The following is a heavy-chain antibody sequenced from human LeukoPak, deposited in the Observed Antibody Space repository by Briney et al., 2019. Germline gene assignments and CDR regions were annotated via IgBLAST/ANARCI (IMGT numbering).Heavy chain of an antibody. V-gene: IGHV1-18*01. J-gene: IGHJ3*02. CDR1: GYTFTSYG. D-gene: IGHD5-18*01. CDR2: ISAYNGNT. CDR3: ARGVYYVDTAMGDAFDI. Sequence: ASVKVSCKASGYTFTSYGISWVRQAPGQGLEWMGWISAYNGNTNYAQKLQGRVTVTTDTSTSTAYMELRSLRSDDTAVYYCARGVYYVDTAMGDAFDIWGQGTMVTVSS.